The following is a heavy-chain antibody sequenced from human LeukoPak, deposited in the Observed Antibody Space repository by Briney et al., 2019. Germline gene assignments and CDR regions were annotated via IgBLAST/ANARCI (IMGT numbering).Heavy chain of an antibody. J-gene: IGHJ4*02. D-gene: IGHD3-22*01. CDR1: GYTFTSYY. CDR2: INPSGGGT. V-gene: IGHV1-46*01. Sequence: GASVKVSCKASGYTFTSYYMHWVRQAPGQGLEWMGIINPSGGGTSYAQKFQGRVTMTRDTSASTAYMELRSLRSDDTAVYYCARASMIVVANIDYWGQGTLVTVSS. CDR3: ARASMIVVANIDY.